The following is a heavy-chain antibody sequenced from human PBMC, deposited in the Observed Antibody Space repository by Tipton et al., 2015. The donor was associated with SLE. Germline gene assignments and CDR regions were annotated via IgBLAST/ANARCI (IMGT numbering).Heavy chain of an antibody. CDR1: GGSFSGYY. CDR3: ARDEYYYDGTGYHLLGQFDY. V-gene: IGHV4-34*01. CDR2: INHSGST. D-gene: IGHD3-22*01. Sequence: TLSLTCAVYGGSFSGYYWSWIRQPPGKGLEWIGEINHSGSTNYNPSLKSRVTISVDTSKNQFSLKLSSVTAADTAVYFCARDEYYYDGTGYHLLGQFDYWGQGTLVTVSS. J-gene: IGHJ4*02.